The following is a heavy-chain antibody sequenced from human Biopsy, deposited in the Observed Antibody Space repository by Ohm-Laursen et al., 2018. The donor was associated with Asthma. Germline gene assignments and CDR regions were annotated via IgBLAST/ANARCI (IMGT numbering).Heavy chain of an antibody. CDR2: VSSDGHNK. CDR1: GFTFGDYW. V-gene: IGHV3-30*03. CDR3: ARQSGQDYGDSSGFDI. J-gene: IGHJ3*02. D-gene: IGHD3-22*01. Sequence: SLRLSCTASGFTFGDYWMSWVRQGPGKGLEWVALVSSDGHNKYYEDSVKGRFTISRDNSRKRPYLQINRLTVEDSAVYFCARQSGQDYGDSSGFDIWGQGTKVAVSS.